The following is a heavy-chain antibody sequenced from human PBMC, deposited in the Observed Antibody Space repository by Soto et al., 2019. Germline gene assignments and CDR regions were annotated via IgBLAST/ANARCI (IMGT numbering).Heavy chain of an antibody. CDR2: ISAYNGNT. D-gene: IGHD6-6*01. CDR3: AIVIAARPFYYYYYMDV. J-gene: IGHJ6*03. CDR1: GYTFTSYG. Sequence: ASVKVSCKASGYTFTSYGISWVRQAPGQGLEWMGWISAYNGNTNYAQKLQGRVTMTTDTSTSTAYMELRSLRSDDTAVYYCAIVIAARPFYYYYYMDVWGKGTTVTVSS. V-gene: IGHV1-18*01.